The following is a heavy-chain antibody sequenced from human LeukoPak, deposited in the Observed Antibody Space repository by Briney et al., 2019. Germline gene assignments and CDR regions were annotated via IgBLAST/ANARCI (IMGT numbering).Heavy chain of an antibody. CDR1: GFTFSSYE. V-gene: IGHV3-48*03. Sequence: GGSLRLSCAASGFTFSSYEMNWVRQAPEKGLEWVSYISSSGSTIYYADSVQGRFTISRDNAKNSLYLQMNSLRAEDTAVYYCARDGSGVQLWSYFDYWGQGTLVTVSS. D-gene: IGHD5-18*01. CDR2: ISSSGSTI. J-gene: IGHJ4*02. CDR3: ARDGSGVQLWSYFDY.